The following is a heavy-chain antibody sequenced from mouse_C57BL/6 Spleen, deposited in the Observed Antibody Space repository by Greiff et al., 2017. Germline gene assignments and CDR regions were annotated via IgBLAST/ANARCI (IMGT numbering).Heavy chain of an antibody. D-gene: IGHD1-2*01. J-gene: IGHJ3*01. CDR2: INPNNGGT. Sequence: VHVKQSGPELVKPGASVKMSCKASGYTFTDYNMHWVKQSPGKSLEWIGYINPNNGGTSYNQKFKGKATLTVNKSSSTAYMALRSLTSEDSAVYYCARWTLLRPFAYWGQGTMVTVSA. CDR1: GYTFTDYN. V-gene: IGHV1-22*01. CDR3: ARWTLLRPFAY.